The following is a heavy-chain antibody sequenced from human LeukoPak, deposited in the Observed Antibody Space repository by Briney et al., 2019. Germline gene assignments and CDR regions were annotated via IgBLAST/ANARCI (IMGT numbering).Heavy chain of an antibody. CDR1: GYTFISYD. Sequence: ASVKVSCKASGYTFISYDINWVRQATGQGLEWMGWMNPNSGNTGYARNFQGRVTITRNTSISTAYMELSSLRSEDTAVYYCAIGDWVPERWGQGTVVTVSS. CDR2: MNPNSGNT. J-gene: IGHJ4*02. V-gene: IGHV1-8*03. D-gene: IGHD2-2*01. CDR3: AIGDWVPER.